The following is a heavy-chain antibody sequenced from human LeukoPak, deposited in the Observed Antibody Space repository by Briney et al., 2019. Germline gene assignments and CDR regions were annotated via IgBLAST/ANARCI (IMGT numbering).Heavy chain of an antibody. CDR3: ARGAPSASY. CDR1: GGTFSDPY. Sequence: SCKASGGTFSDPYMSWIRQAPGKGLEWVSYISGSGTDTNHADSVKGRFTVSRDNAKNSLYLQMNSLRAEDTAIYYCARGAPSASYWGQGTLVTVSS. CDR2: ISGSGTDT. V-gene: IGHV3-11*05. D-gene: IGHD6-25*01. J-gene: IGHJ4*02.